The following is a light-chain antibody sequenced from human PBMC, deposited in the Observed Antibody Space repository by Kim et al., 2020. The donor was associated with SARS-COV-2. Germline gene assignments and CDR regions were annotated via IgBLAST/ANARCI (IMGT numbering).Light chain of an antibody. CDR1: ALPKQF. J-gene: IGLJ3*02. CDR2: KDS. V-gene: IGLV3-25*03. Sequence: PGQTARITCARDALPKQFAYWYQQKPGQAPVVVIYKDSERPSAIPERFSGSSSGTAVTLTISGVQAEDEADYYCQSADSSGTYVVFGGGTQLTVL. CDR3: QSADSSGTYVV.